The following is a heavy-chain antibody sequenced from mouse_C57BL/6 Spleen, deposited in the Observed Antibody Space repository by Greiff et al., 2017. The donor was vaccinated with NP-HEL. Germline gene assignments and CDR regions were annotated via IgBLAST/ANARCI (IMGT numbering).Heavy chain of an antibody. CDR3: ARRDGYYYAMDY. Sequence: QVQLQQPGAELVKPGASVKLSCKASGYTFTSYWMHWVKQRPGQGLEWIGMIHPNSGSTNYNEKFKSKATLTVDKSSSTAYMQLSSLTSEDSAVYYCARRDGYYYAMDYWGQGTSVTVSS. CDR2: IHPNSGST. V-gene: IGHV1-64*01. CDR1: GYTFTSYW. D-gene: IGHD2-3*01. J-gene: IGHJ4*01.